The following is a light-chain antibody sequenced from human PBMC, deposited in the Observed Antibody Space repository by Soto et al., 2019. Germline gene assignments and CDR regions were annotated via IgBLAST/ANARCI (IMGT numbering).Light chain of an antibody. CDR2: GAS. Sequence: EIVMTQSPATLSVSPGERATLSCRASQSVSNNLAWYQQRPGQAPRLLIHGASTRATGITARFGGSVSGTEFALTFSSLESEDFALYYCHQYDDWPPGYSFGRGTKLEIK. J-gene: IGKJ2*01. CDR1: QSVSNN. V-gene: IGKV3-15*01. CDR3: HQYDDWPPGYS.